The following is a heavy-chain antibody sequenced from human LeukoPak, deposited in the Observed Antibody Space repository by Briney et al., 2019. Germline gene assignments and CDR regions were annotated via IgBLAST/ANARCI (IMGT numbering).Heavy chain of an antibody. D-gene: IGHD2-2*01. Sequence: PSETLSLTCTVSGGSISSGGYYWSWIRQPPGKGLEWIGYIYHSGSTYYNPSLKSRVTISVDRSKNQFSLKLSSVTAADTAVYYCATYCSSTSCPDAFDIWGRGTMVTVSS. CDR3: ATYCSSTSCPDAFDI. CDR1: GGSISSGGYY. J-gene: IGHJ3*02. CDR2: IYHSGST. V-gene: IGHV4-30-2*01.